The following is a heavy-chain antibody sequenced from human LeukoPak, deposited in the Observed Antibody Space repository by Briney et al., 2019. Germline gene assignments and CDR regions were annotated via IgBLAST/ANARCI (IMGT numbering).Heavy chain of an antibody. D-gene: IGHD1-1*01. CDR1: GGSISSSSYY. V-gene: IGHV4-39*07. CDR3: ARAQSGTNFDY. J-gene: IGHJ4*02. CDR2: IYYSGST. Sequence: SETLSLTCTVSGGSISSSSYYWGWIRQPPGKGLEWIESIYYSGSTYYNPSLKSRVTISVDTSKNQFSLRLSSVTAADTAVYYCARAQSGTNFDYWGQGTLVTVSS.